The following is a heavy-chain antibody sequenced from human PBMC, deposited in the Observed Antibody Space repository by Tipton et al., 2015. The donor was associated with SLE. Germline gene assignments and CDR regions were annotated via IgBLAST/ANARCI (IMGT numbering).Heavy chain of an antibody. CDR2: IYTSGST. CDR3: ARRDCGGDYYYGH. V-gene: IGHV4-61*09. Sequence: TLSLTCTVSGGSISSGSYYWSWIRQPAGKGLEWIGHIYTSGSTNYNPSLKSRVTMSVDTSKNQFSLKLSSVTAADTAVYYCARRDCGGDYYYGHWGQGTQVTVSS. D-gene: IGHD2-21*01. J-gene: IGHJ4*02. CDR1: GGSISSGSYY.